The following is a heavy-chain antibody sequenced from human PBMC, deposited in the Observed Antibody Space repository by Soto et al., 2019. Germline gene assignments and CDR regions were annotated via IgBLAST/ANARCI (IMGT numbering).Heavy chain of an antibody. V-gene: IGHV3-33*01. CDR2: IYYDGTKK. CDR3: ARDRGGYGGYVEGFFDY. D-gene: IGHD5-12*01. J-gene: IGHJ4*02. Sequence: QVQLVESGGGVVQPGRSLRLSCAASGFRFSTYGMHWVRQAPGKGLEWVAVIYYDGTKKNCADSVKGRFTISRDNSKDTLYLQMNSLRVEDTAVYYCARDRGGYGGYVEGFFDYWGQGSLVTVSS. CDR1: GFRFSTYG.